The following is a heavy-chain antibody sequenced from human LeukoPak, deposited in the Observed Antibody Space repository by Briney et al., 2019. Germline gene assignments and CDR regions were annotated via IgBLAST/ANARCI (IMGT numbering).Heavy chain of an antibody. CDR1: GFTFSSYG. Sequence: GGSLRLSCAASGFTFSSYGMHWVRQAPGKGLEWVGRIKSKTDGGTTDYAAPVKGRFTISRDDSKNTLYLQMYSLKTEDTAVYYCTSLGSSGYYSDYYGMDVWGQGTTVTVSS. CDR3: TSLGSSGYYSDYYGMDV. D-gene: IGHD3-22*01. CDR2: IKSKTDGGTT. V-gene: IGHV3-15*01. J-gene: IGHJ6*02.